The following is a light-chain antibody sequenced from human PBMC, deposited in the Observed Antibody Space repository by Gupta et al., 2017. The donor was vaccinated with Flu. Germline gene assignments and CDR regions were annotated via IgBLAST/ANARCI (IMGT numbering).Light chain of an antibody. CDR2: AAS. CDR1: QRTNNY. CDR3: QQSYSTPMA. V-gene: IGKV1-39*01. J-gene: IGKJ1*01. Sequence: PPSLSASVGCKVTITCRASQRTNNYLDWYQQKPGKAPKLLIYAASGLESGVPSRFSGSVSGTDFTLTISSLQPEDFATYYCQQSYSTPMAFGQGTKVEIK.